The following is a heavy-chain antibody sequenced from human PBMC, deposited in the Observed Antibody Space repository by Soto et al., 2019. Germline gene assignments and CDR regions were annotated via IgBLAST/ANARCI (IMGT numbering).Heavy chain of an antibody. D-gene: IGHD5-18*01. J-gene: IGHJ4*02. V-gene: IGHV3-43D*04. CDR2: ISWDGDIT. CDR1: GFPVDDYA. CDR3: AKGGGYPYGLFDY. Sequence: PGGSLRLSCAASGFPVDDYAMQWVRQAAGKGLEWVSFISWDGDITYYADSVKGPINISRDNSKNSLYLQMNSLRGEDTAFYYSAKGGGYPYGLFDYWGQGTQVTVSS.